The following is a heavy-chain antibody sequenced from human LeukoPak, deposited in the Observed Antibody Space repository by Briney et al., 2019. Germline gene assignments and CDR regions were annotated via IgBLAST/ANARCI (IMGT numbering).Heavy chain of an antibody. V-gene: IGHV1-18*01. CDR3: ARDLYNRYYYDSSGYRDWFDP. D-gene: IGHD3-22*01. Sequence: GASVKVSCKASGYTFTSYGISWMRQAPGQGLEWMGWISAYNGNTNYAQKLQGRVTMTTDTSTSTAYMELRSLRSDDTAVYYCARDLYNRYYYDSSGYRDWFDPWGQGTLVTVSS. J-gene: IGHJ5*02. CDR1: GYTFTSYG. CDR2: ISAYNGNT.